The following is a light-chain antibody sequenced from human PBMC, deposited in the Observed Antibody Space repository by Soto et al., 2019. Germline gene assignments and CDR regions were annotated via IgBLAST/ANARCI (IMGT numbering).Light chain of an antibody. CDR2: ATS. Sequence: EIVVTQSPATLSVSPGERATLSCRASQSVGNNFAWYQQKPGQAPRLLIFATSTRATGLPARFSGSGSGTEVPLTLSSLQAEDLSVYYCQRDGDWPHTFGGGEKVEIE. CDR3: QRDGDWPHT. J-gene: IGKJ4*01. V-gene: IGKV3-15*01. CDR1: QSVGNN.